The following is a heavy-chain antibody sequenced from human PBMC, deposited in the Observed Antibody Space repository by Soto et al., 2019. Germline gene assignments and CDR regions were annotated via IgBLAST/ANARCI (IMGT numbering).Heavy chain of an antibody. CDR3: AYDYTGWSYYYGMDV. Sequence: ASVKVSCKASGGTFSSYAISWVRQAPGQGLEWMGGIIPIFGTANYAQKFQGRVTITADESTSTAYMELSSLRSEDTAVYYCAYDYTGWSYYYGMDVWGQGTTVTVSS. V-gene: IGHV1-69*13. J-gene: IGHJ6*02. CDR2: IIPIFGTA. D-gene: IGHD4-4*01. CDR1: GGTFSSYA.